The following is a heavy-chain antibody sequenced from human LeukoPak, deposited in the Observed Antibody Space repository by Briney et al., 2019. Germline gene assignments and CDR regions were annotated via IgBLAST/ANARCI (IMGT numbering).Heavy chain of an antibody. Sequence: PGGSLRLPCAASGFTVSSNYMSWVRQAPGKGLEWVSVIYSGGSTYYADSVKGRFTISRDNSKNTLFLQMNSLRAEDTAVYYCATEIAVAGTGNWFDPWGQGTLVTVSS. CDR3: ATEIAVAGTGNWFDP. D-gene: IGHD6-19*01. V-gene: IGHV3-53*01. CDR2: IYSGGST. J-gene: IGHJ5*02. CDR1: GFTVSSNY.